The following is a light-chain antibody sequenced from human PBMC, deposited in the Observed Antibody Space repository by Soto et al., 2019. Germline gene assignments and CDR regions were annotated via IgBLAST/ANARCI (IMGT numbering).Light chain of an antibody. CDR1: QSISSY. J-gene: IGKJ1*01. Sequence: DIQMTQSPSSLSASVGDRVTITCRASQSISSYLHWYQQKPGKAPKLLIYAASNLQSGVPSRFSASGSGTDFTHTLNSLHHEDFATYDCEQGYSTPRTFGQGTKVEIK. CDR2: AAS. V-gene: IGKV1-39*01. CDR3: EQGYSTPRT.